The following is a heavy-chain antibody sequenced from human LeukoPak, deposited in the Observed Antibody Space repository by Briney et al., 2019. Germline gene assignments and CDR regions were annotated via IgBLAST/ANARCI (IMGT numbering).Heavy chain of an antibody. J-gene: IGHJ6*02. CDR1: GFTFSSYA. Sequence: GGSLRLSCAASGFTFSSYAMSWVRQAPGKGLEWVSAISGSGGSTYYADSVKGRFTISRDNSKNTLYLQMNSLRAEDTAVYYCAKMGGYDSGYYYDMDVWGQGTTVTVSS. CDR3: AKMGGYDSGYYYDMDV. D-gene: IGHD5-12*01. CDR2: ISGSGGST. V-gene: IGHV3-23*01.